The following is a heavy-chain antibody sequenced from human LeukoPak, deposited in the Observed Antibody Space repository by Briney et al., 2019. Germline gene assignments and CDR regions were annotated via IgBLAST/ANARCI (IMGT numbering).Heavy chain of an antibody. D-gene: IGHD6-13*01. Sequence: PGGSLRLSCAASGFTFSSYAMSWVRQAPGKGLEWVSAISGSGGSTYYADSVKGRFTISRDNSKNTLYLQMNSLRAEDTAVYYCAKWGGVQQPYYYYYMDVWGEGTTVTVSS. CDR3: AKWGGVQQPYYYYYMDV. V-gene: IGHV3-23*01. CDR2: ISGSGGST. CDR1: GFTFSSYA. J-gene: IGHJ6*03.